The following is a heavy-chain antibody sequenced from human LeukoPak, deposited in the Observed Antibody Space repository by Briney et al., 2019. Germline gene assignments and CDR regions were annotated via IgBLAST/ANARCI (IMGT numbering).Heavy chain of an antibody. CDR3: ARMLRSGTTWFDY. Sequence: PGGSLRLSCAASGFTFSDYYMSWIRQAPGKGLEWLSYISSSSTYTNYADSVKGRFTISRDDAKNSLFLQVNSLRAEDTAVYYCARMLRSGTTWFDYWAREPWSPSPQ. CDR2: ISSSSTYT. CDR1: GFTFSDYY. J-gene: IGHJ4*02. V-gene: IGHV3-11*03. D-gene: IGHD1-1*01.